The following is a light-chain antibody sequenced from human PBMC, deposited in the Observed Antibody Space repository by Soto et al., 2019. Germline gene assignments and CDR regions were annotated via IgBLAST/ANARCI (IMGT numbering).Light chain of an antibody. CDR1: QDITNY. CDR2: DAS. V-gene: IGKV1-33*01. Sequence: DIQMTQSPSSLSASVGDRFTITCQASQDITNYLHWYHQKPGKAPKLLIYDASNLETGVPSRFSGSGSGTDFTFTISSLQPEDIATYYCQQYDNLPLTFGGGTKVDIK. J-gene: IGKJ4*01. CDR3: QQYDNLPLT.